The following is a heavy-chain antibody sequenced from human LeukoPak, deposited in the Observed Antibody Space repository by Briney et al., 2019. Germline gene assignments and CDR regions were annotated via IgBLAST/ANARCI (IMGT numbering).Heavy chain of an antibody. CDR3: ANAILNYGMDV. J-gene: IGHJ6*02. Sequence: GGSLRLSCAASGFTFSSYGMHWVRQAPGKGLEWVAVISYDGSNKYYADSVKGRFTISRDNSRNTLYLQMNSLRAEDTAVYYCANAILNYGMDVRGQGTTVTVSS. CDR2: ISYDGSNK. CDR1: GFTFSSYG. V-gene: IGHV3-30*18.